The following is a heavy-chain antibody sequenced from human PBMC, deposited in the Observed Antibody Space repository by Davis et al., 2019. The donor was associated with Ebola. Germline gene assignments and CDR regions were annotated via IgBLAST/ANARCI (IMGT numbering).Heavy chain of an antibody. D-gene: IGHD1-26*01. V-gene: IGHV4-59*01. CDR3: AGDRVGATSL. CDR2: IYYSGST. CDR1: GGSISSYY. Sequence: PSETLSLTCTVSGGSISSYYWSWIRQPPGKGLEWIGYIYYSGSTNYNPSLKSRVTISVDTSKNQFSLKLSSVTAADTAVYYCAGDRVGATSLWGQGTLVTVSS. J-gene: IGHJ4*02.